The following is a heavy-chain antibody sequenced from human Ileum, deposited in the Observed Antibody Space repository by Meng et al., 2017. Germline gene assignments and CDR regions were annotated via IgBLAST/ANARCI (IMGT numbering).Heavy chain of an antibody. CDR1: GYTFNNYP. J-gene: IGHJ1*01. CDR2: ITPSRGTS. D-gene: IGHD2-21*02. V-gene: IGHV1-69*10. Sequence: SVKVSCKADGYTFNNYPINWVRQAPGQGLEWMGAITPSRGTSNYAQTFQGRVTFIADKSTNTAYMELSSLKSEDTAVYYCARKGGFCGTDCYYLDFWGQGTLVTVSS. CDR3: ARKGGFCGTDCYYLDF.